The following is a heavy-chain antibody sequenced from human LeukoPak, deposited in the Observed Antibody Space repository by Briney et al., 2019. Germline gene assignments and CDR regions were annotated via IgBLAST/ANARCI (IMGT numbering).Heavy chain of an antibody. CDR3: ARDSPEDTVVVPAAIYWFDP. D-gene: IGHD2-2*02. J-gene: IGHJ5*02. CDR1: GYTFTNYG. V-gene: IGHV1-18*01. Sequence: ASVKVSCKASGYTFTNYGISWVRQAPGQGLEWMGWISAYNGNTKYAQKFQGRVTMTTDTSTSTAYMELRSLRSDDTAMYYCARDSPEDTVVVPAAIYWFDPWGQGTLVTVSS. CDR2: ISAYNGNT.